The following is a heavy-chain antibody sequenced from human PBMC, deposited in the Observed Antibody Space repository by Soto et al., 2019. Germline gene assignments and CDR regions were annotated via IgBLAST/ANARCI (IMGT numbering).Heavy chain of an antibody. Sequence: GESLKISCQGSGYSFTSRWISWVRQMPGKGLELMGRIDPSDSYPNYNPSFQGHVTLSADKSISTAYLQWSSLKASDTAMYYCARPIVVAGTYYYGMDLWGQGTTATVSS. J-gene: IGHJ6*02. V-gene: IGHV5-10-1*01. CDR2: IDPSDSYP. CDR1: GYSFTSRW. CDR3: ARPIVVAGTYYYGMDL. D-gene: IGHD6-19*01.